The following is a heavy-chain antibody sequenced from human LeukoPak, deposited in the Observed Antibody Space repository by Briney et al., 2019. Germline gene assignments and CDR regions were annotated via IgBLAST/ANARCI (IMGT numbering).Heavy chain of an antibody. CDR1: GYTFTSYG. CDR3: ASTIAVAGVAFDY. CDR2: INPSGGST. V-gene: IGHV1-46*01. Sequence: ASVKVSCKASGYTFTSYGISWVRQAPGQGLEWMGIINPSGGSTSYAQKFQGRVTMTRDTSTSTVYMELSSLRSEDTAVYYCASTIAVAGVAFDYWGQGTLVTVSS. J-gene: IGHJ4*02. D-gene: IGHD6-19*01.